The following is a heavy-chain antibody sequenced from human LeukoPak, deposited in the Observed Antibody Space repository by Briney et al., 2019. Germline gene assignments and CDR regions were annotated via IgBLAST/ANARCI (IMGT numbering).Heavy chain of an antibody. J-gene: IGHJ4*02. CDR2: IYSGGSI. CDR3: ARPPYGGVDY. Sequence: PGGSLRLSCAASRLTVSSYMSWVRQAPGKGMEWVSVIYSGGSIYYADSVKGRFTISRDKSKNALSLQMNSLRTEDTAVYYCARPPYGGVDYWGQGTLVTVSS. CDR1: RLTVSSY. D-gene: IGHD4-23*01. V-gene: IGHV3-66*04.